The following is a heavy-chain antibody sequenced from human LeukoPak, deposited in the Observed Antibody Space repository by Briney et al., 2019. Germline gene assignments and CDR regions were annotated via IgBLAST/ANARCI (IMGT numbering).Heavy chain of an antibody. CDR3: ARVGSIAAAGSPDY. CDR1: GFTFSDYY. Sequence: RGSLRLPCAASGFTFSDYYMSWFRQAPGRGLEWVSYISNSGSHTSYADSVKGRFTISRDNAKNSLSLQVNSLRADDTAVYYCARVGSIAAAGSPDYWGQGTLVTVSS. V-gene: IGHV3-11*06. D-gene: IGHD6-13*01. CDR2: ISNSGSHT. J-gene: IGHJ4*02.